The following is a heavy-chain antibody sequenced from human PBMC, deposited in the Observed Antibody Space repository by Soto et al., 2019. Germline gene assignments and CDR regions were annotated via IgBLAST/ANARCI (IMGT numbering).Heavy chain of an antibody. CDR1: GGSISSYY. Sequence: PSETLSLTCTVSGGSISSYYWSWIRQPPGKGLEWIGYIYYNGTTNYNPSLKSRVTMSVDTSKNQFSLKLSSVTAADTAVYYCARRGSGSYSDYWGQGTLVTVSS. V-gene: IGHV4-59*13. CDR3: ARRGSGSYSDY. CDR2: IYYNGTT. J-gene: IGHJ4*02. D-gene: IGHD1-26*01.